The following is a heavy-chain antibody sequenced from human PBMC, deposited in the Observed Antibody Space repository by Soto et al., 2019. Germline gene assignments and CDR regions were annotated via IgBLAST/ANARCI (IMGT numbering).Heavy chain of an antibody. D-gene: IGHD3-10*01. J-gene: IGHJ3*02. CDR1: GFTFSSYA. CDR2: ISGSGGST. V-gene: IGHV3-23*01. CDR3: AKDSYYGSGSYYSDAFDI. Sequence: VGSLRLSCAASGFTFSSYAMSWVRQAPGKGLEWVSAISGSGGSTYYADSVKGRFTISRDNSKNTLYLQMNSLRAEDTAVYYCAKDSYYGSGSYYSDAFDIWGQGTMVTVSS.